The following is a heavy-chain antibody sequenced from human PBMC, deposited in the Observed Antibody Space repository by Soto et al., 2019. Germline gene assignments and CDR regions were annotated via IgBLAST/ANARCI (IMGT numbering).Heavy chain of an antibody. V-gene: IGHV3-23*01. CDR1: GFTFSSYA. D-gene: IGHD3-9*01. Sequence: GGSLSLSCAASGFTFSSYAMSWVRQAPGKGLEWVSAISGSGGSTYYADSVKGRFTISRDNSKNTLYLQMNSLRAEDTAVYYCASAPKLRYFDWLSDYYYYGMDVWGQGTTVTVSS. J-gene: IGHJ6*02. CDR3: ASAPKLRYFDWLSDYYYYGMDV. CDR2: ISGSGGST.